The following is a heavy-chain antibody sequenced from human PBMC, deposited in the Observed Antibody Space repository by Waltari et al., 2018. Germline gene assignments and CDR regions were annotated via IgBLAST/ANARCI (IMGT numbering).Heavy chain of an antibody. D-gene: IGHD3-22*01. CDR2: IRYDGSNK. V-gene: IGHV3-30*02. Sequence: QVQLVESGGGVVQPGGSLRLSCAASGFTFSSYGMHWVRQAPGKGLEGVAFIRYDGSNKYYADSVKGRFTISRDNSKNTLYLQMNSLRAEDTAVYYCAKELDYDSSGTYYYYYYGMDVWGQGTTVTVSS. J-gene: IGHJ6*02. CDR3: AKELDYDSSGTYYYYYYGMDV. CDR1: GFTFSSYG.